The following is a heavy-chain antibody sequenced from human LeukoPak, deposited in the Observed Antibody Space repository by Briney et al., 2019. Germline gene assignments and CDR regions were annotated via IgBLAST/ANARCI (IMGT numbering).Heavy chain of an antibody. D-gene: IGHD5-12*01. CDR2: ISYDGSNK. J-gene: IGHJ5*02. Sequence: GRSLRLSCAASGFTFSSYAMHWVRQAPGKGLEWVAVISYDGSNKYYADSVKGRFTISRDNSKNTLYLQMNSLRAEDTAVYYCARDRSVDSGYVSGYWFDPWGQGTLVTVSS. CDR1: GFTFSSYA. CDR3: ARDRSVDSGYVSGYWFDP. V-gene: IGHV3-30*04.